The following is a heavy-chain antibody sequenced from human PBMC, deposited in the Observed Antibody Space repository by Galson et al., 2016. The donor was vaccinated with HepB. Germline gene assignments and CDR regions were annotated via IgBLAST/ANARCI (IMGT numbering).Heavy chain of an antibody. J-gene: IGHJ6*02. V-gene: IGHV1-69*06. CDR1: GGTFSSHA. Sequence: SVKVSCKASGGTFSSHAINWVRQAPGQGLEWMGGIIPTPKYAQKLQGRVTITADRSTSTASMELSSLRSDDTAVYYCARSPRGYCSGGNCYSSRSYYYGMDVWGQGTTVTVSS. CDR3: ARSPRGYCSGGNCYSSRSYYYGMDV. D-gene: IGHD2-15*01. CDR2: IIPTP.